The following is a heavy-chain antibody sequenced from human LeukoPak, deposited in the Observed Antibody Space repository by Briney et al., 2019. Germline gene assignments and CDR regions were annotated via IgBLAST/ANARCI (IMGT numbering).Heavy chain of an antibody. CDR1: GGFISSYY. Sequence: PSETLSLTCTVSGGFISSYYWSWIRQPAGKGLEWIGRIYTSGSTNYNPSLKSRVTISVDTSKNQFSLKLSSVTAADTAVYYCAGEGVVPVGYYYYMDVWGKGTTVTVSS. J-gene: IGHJ6*03. CDR3: AGEGVVPVGYYYYMDV. D-gene: IGHD2-15*01. CDR2: IYTSGST. V-gene: IGHV4-4*07.